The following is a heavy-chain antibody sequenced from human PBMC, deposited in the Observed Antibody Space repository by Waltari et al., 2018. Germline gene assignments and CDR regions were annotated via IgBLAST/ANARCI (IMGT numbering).Heavy chain of an antibody. D-gene: IGHD3-22*01. CDR2: ISSSFTI. CDR3: ARARTMIIGRGWFDP. CDR1: GFTFSSYE. Sequence: EVQLVVSGGGLVQPGGSLRLSCAASGFTFSSYEMNWVRQAPGKGLEWVSYISSSFTIYYSDSVKGRFTISRDNAKNSLYLHMNSLRAEDTAVYYCARARTMIIGRGWFDPWGQGTLVTVSS. J-gene: IGHJ5*02. V-gene: IGHV3-48*03.